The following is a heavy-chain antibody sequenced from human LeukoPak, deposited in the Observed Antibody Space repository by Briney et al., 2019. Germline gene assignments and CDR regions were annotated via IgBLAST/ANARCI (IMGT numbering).Heavy chain of an antibody. CDR3: ARGVYDILTGYYSSGDWFDP. J-gene: IGHJ5*02. CDR2: INPNSGGT. D-gene: IGHD3-9*01. CDR1: GYTFTGYY. Sequence: ASVKVSCKASGYTFTGYYMHWVRQAPGQGLEWMGWINPNSGGTNYAQKFQGRVAMTRDTSISTAYMELSRLRSDDTAVYYCARGVYDILTGYYSSGDWFDPWGQGTLVTVSS. V-gene: IGHV1-2*02.